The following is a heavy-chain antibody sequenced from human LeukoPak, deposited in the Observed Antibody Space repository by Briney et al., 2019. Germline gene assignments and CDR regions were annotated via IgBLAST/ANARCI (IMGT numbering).Heavy chain of an antibody. D-gene: IGHD2-2*01. J-gene: IGHJ4*02. CDR1: GFTFSSYA. CDR3: AKSRIPAAFFYYFDY. Sequence: GGSLRLSCAASGFTFSSYAMSWVRQAPGKGLEWVSGISGSGGSTYYADSVKGRFTITRDNSKNTLDLQMNSLRAEDTAVYYCAKSRIPAAFFYYFDYWRQGTLVTVSS. V-gene: IGHV3-23*01. CDR2: ISGSGGST.